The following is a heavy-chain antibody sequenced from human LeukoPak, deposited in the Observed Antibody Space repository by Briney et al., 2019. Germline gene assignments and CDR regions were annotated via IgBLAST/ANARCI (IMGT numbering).Heavy chain of an antibody. V-gene: IGHV3-30-3*01. Sequence: GGSLRLSCAASGFTFSSYWMHWVRQAPGKGLEWVAVISYDGSNKYYADSVKGRFTISRDNSKNTLYLQMNSLRAEDTAVYYCARDLYGDPFDYWGQGTLVTVSS. CDR2: ISYDGSNK. CDR3: ARDLYGDPFDY. CDR1: GFTFSSYW. D-gene: IGHD4-17*01. J-gene: IGHJ4*02.